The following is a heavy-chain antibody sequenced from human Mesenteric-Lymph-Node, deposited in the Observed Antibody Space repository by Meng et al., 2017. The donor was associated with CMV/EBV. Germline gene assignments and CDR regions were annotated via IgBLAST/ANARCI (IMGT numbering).Heavy chain of an antibody. D-gene: IGHD6-13*01. CDR2: ISSSSSSI. Sequence: GESLKISCAASGLTFSAQTMNWVRQAPGKGLEWVSSISSSSSSIYYADSVKGRFTISRDNAKNSLYLQMNSLRAEDTAVYYCARAQLAAAHFDYWGQGTLVTVSS. V-gene: IGHV3-21*01. CDR1: GLTFSAQT. CDR3: ARAQLAAAHFDY. J-gene: IGHJ4*02.